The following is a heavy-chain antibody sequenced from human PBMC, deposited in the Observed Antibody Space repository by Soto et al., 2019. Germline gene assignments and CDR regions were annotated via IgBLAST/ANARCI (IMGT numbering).Heavy chain of an antibody. Sequence: QVQLQESGPGLVKPSGTLSLTCAVSGGSISSSNWWSWVHQPPGKGLEWIGEIYHSGSTNYNPSLKSRVTISVDKSKNQFSLKLSSVTAADTAVYYCASRVGYCSGGSCQYYYYGMDVWGQGTTVTVSS. D-gene: IGHD2-15*01. CDR1: GGSISSSNW. CDR3: ASRVGYCSGGSCQYYYYGMDV. CDR2: IYHSGST. J-gene: IGHJ6*02. V-gene: IGHV4-4*02.